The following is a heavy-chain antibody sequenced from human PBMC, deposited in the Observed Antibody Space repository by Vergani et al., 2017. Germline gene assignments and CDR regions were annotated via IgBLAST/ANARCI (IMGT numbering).Heavy chain of an antibody. CDR3: ARESQLARFSSGPYYDSSGYNYGLRVAFDI. CDR1: GGSISSGGYY. Sequence: QVQLQESGPGLVKPSQTLSLTCTVSGGSISSGGYYWSWIRQHPGKGLEWIGYIYYSGSTYYNPSLKSRVTISVDTSKNQFSLKLSSVTAADTAVYYCARESQLARFSSGPYYDSSGYNYGLRVAFDIWGQGTMVTVSS. V-gene: IGHV4-31*03. CDR2: IYYSGST. D-gene: IGHD3-22*01. J-gene: IGHJ3*02.